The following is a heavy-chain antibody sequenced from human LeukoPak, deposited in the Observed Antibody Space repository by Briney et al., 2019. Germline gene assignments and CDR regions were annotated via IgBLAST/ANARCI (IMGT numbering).Heavy chain of an antibody. D-gene: IGHD2-15*01. CDR1: GGSISSSSYY. J-gene: IGHJ4*02. CDR2: IYYSGDT. CDR3: ARRVCSGGSCPFDY. V-gene: IGHV4-39*01. Sequence: SETLSLTCTVSGGSISSSSYYWDWIRQPPGKGLEWIGTIYYSGDTYYNPSLKSRVTISVDTSKNQFSLKLSSVTAADTAVHYCARRVCSGGSCPFDYWGQGTLVTVSS.